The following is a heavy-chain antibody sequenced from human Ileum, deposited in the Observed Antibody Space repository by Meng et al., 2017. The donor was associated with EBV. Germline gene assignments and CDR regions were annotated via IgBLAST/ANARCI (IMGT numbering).Heavy chain of an antibody. J-gene: IGHJ4*02. D-gene: IGHD5/OR15-5a*01. Sequence: VQLVESGGGVAKPGRSLRLSCAASVFTFSDYGMHWVRQAPGKGLEWVAVISYDGSTKYYVDSVKGRFTISRDNSKSTLYLQMNSLRDEDTAVYYCAKEEVSRRFDYWGQGTLVTVSS. V-gene: IGHV3-30*18. CDR3: AKEEVSRRFDY. CDR1: VFTFSDYG. CDR2: ISYDGSTK.